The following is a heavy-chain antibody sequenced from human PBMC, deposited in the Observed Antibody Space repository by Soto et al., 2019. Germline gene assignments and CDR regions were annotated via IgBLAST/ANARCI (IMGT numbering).Heavy chain of an antibody. CDR1: GFTFSSYG. D-gene: IGHD4-4*01. V-gene: IGHV3-30*18. Sequence: GGSLRLSCAASGFTFSSYGMHWVRQAPGKGLEWVAVISYDGSNKYYADSVKGRFTISRDNSKNTLYLQMNSLRAEDTAVYYCAKDPSNYYSNSWGYYYYMDVWGKGTTVTVSS. J-gene: IGHJ6*03. CDR3: AKDPSNYYSNSWGYYYYMDV. CDR2: ISYDGSNK.